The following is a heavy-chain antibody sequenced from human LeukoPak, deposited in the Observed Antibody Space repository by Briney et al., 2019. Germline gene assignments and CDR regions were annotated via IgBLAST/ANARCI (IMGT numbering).Heavy chain of an antibody. D-gene: IGHD3-22*01. CDR1: GFTFSSYS. Sequence: PGGSLRLSCAASGFTFSSYSMNWVRQAPGKGLEWVSYISSSSSTIYYADSVKGRFTISRDNAKNSLYLQMNSLRAEDTAVYYCARGDYYYDSSGYYWFDPWGQGTLVTVSS. CDR3: ARGDYYYDSSGYYWFDP. V-gene: IGHV3-48*01. J-gene: IGHJ5*02. CDR2: ISSSSSTI.